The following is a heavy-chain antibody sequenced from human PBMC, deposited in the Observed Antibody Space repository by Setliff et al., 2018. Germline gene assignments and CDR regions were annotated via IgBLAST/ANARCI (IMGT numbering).Heavy chain of an antibody. J-gene: IGHJ4*02. CDR2: INNGGVSA. CDR3: AKDRGCMLDYCRGGYFDY. CDR1: GFTFSRHG. Sequence: GGSLRLSCAASGFTFSRHGMHWVRQAPGKGLEWVASINNGGVSADYTDSVKGRFTISRDNSKNTLYLQMNSLRAEDTAVYYCAKDRGCMLDYCRGGYFDYWGQGTLVTVSS. D-gene: IGHD2-8*01. V-gene: IGHV3-NL1*01.